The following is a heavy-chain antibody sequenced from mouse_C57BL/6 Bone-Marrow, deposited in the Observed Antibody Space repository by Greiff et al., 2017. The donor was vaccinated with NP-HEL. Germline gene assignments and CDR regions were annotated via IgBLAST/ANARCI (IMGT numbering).Heavy chain of an antibody. CDR2: ISSGGSYT. CDR1: GFTFSSYG. V-gene: IGHV5-6*01. Sequence: EVQVVESGGDLVKPGGSLKLSCAASGFTFSSYGMSWVRQTPDKRLEWVATISSGGSYTYYPDSVKGRSTISRDNAKNTLYLQMSSLKSEDTAMYYCARHAPNYYGSSYFDYWGQGTTLTVSS. CDR3: ARHAPNYYGSSYFDY. J-gene: IGHJ2*01. D-gene: IGHD1-1*01.